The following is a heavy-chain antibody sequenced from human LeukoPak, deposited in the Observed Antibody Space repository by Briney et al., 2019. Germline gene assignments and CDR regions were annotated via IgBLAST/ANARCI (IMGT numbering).Heavy chain of an antibody. J-gene: IGHJ4*02. Sequence: SVKVSCKASGGTFSSYAISWVRQPPGQGLEWMGRIIPIFGTANYAQKFQGRVTITTDESTSTAYMELSSLRSEDTAVYYCASGPLYGGYDDWGQGTLVTVSS. V-gene: IGHV1-69*05. CDR2: IIPIFGTA. CDR1: GGTFSSYA. CDR3: ASGPLYGGYDD. D-gene: IGHD5-12*01.